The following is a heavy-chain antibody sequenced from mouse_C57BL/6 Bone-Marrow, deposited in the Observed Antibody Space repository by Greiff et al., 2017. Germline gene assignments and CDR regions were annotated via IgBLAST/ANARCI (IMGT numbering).Heavy chain of an antibody. Sequence: QSGPGLVKPSQSLSLTCSVTGYSITSGYYWYWIRQFPGNLLEWMGFISYNGSNNYNPSLKNRITLTRDTSKNQFFLKWNSVTTEDTATYYCAREELYYYWFAYWGQGTLVTVSA. D-gene: IGHD1-1*01. V-gene: IGHV3-6*01. J-gene: IGHJ3*01. CDR3: AREELYYYWFAY. CDR2: ISYNGSN. CDR1: GYSITSGYY.